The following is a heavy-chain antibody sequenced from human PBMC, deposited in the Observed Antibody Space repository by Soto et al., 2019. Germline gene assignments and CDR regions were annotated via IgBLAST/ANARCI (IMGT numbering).Heavy chain of an antibody. Sequence: PGGSLRLSCGASGFNFSYYGVHWVRHAPGKGLEWVAVIYSDGYNKFYGDSVKGRFTISRDNSKNTLYLQMNSLRAEDTAVYYCARDLRQWLVQNAFDMWGQGTMVTVSS. J-gene: IGHJ3*02. D-gene: IGHD6-19*01. CDR3: ARDLRQWLVQNAFDM. CDR1: GFNFSYYG. CDR2: IYSDGYNK. V-gene: IGHV3-33*01.